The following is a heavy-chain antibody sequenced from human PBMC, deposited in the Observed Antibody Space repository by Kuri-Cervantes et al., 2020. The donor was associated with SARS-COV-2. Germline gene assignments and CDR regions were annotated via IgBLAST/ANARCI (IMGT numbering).Heavy chain of an antibody. V-gene: IGHV1-3*01. D-gene: IGHD6-13*01. J-gene: IGHJ2*01. CDR3: ARRGGSSWDLGDAFDI. CDR1: GYTFIHYA. CDR2: INAGDGNT. Sequence: ASVKVSCKASGYTFIHYAMHWVRQAPGQSLEWMGWINAGDGNTKYSQKFEDRVTITRDTSGSTAYMELSSLRSEDTAVYYCARRGGSSWDLGDAFDIWGRGTLVTVSS.